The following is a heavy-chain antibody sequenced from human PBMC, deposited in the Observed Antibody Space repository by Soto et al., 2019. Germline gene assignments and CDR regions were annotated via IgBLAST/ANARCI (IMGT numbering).Heavy chain of an antibody. CDR1: GGTFSSYA. CDR3: ARGTSDSSGYYFDY. Sequence: GASVKVSCKASGGTFSSYAISWVRQAPGQGLEWMGGIIPIFGTANYAQKFQGRVTITADKSTSTAYMELSSLRSEDTAVYYCARGTSDSSGYYFDYWGQGTLVTVSS. CDR2: IIPIFGTA. V-gene: IGHV1-69*06. J-gene: IGHJ4*02. D-gene: IGHD3-22*01.